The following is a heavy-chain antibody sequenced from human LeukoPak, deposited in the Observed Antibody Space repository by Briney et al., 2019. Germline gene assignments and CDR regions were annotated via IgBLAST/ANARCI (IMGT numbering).Heavy chain of an antibody. CDR3: STSGLGAM. CDR1: GFTFSNAR. Sequence: MSGGSLRLSCAASGFTFSNARMSWVRQAPGKGLEWVGRIKSKTDARTTDYAAPVKGRFTISRDDSKNTLYLQMNRLKSEDTAVYYCSTSGLGAMWGQGNLVTASS. CDR2: IKSKTDARTT. J-gene: IGHJ4*02. V-gene: IGHV3-15*01. D-gene: IGHD5-12*01.